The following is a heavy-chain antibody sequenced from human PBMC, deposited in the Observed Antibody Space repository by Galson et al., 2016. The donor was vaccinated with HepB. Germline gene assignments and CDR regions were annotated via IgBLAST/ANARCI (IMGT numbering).Heavy chain of an antibody. CDR2: INSDGSST. D-gene: IGHD1-14*01. CDR3: ARAVTTWNHLYHFDY. V-gene: IGHV3-74*01. Sequence: SLRLSCAASGSAFSSFWMHWVRQAPGKGLVWVSRINSDGSSTSYADSVKGRFTISRDNAKNSLYLQMNSLRVEDTAVYYCARAVTTWNHLYHFDYWGPGTLVTVSS. J-gene: IGHJ4*02. CDR1: GSAFSSFW.